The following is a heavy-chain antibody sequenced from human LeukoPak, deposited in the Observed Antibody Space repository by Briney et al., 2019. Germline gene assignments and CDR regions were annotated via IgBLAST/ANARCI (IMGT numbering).Heavy chain of an antibody. J-gene: IGHJ6*02. Sequence: GGSLRLSCVASGLSSSSHAMHWVRQAPGKGLEYVSAISNNGGNTYYASSVKGKFTISRDNSKNTLYLQMGSLRTEDMAVYYCARDRGWSFPNYGMDVWGQGTTVTVSS. CDR2: ISNNGGNT. CDR3: ARDRGWSFPNYGMDV. V-gene: IGHV3-64*01. CDR1: GLSSSSHA. D-gene: IGHD2-21*01.